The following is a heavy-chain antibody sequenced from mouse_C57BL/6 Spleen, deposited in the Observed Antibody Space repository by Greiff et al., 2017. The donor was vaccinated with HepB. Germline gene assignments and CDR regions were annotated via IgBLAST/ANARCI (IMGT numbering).Heavy chain of an antibody. CDR1: GFNIKDYY. J-gene: IGHJ1*03. Sequence: EVKLMESGAELVKPGASVKLSCTASGFNIKDYYMHWVKQRTEQGLEWIGRIDPEDGETKYAPKFPGKATITADTSSNTAYLQLSSLTSEDTAVYYCARVQVGHWYFDVWGTGTTVTVSS. CDR3: ARVQVGHWYFDV. D-gene: IGHD4-1*01. V-gene: IGHV14-2*01. CDR2: IDPEDGET.